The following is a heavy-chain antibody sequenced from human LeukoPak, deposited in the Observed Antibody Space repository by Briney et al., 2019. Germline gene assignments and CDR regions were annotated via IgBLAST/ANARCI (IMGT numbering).Heavy chain of an antibody. V-gene: IGHV4-59*08. CDR3: ARHKPGPFDY. CDR1: GGSVSSYY. J-gene: IGHJ4*02. Sequence: PSETLSLTCTVSGGSVSSYYWSWIRQPPGKGLEWIGYIYYSGNTNYNPSLKSRVTISVDTSKNQFSLNLSSVTAADTAVYYCARHKPGPFDYWGQGTLVTVSS. CDR2: IYYSGNT.